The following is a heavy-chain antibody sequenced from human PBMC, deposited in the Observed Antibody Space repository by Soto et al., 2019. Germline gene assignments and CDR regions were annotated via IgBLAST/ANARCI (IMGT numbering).Heavy chain of an antibody. V-gene: IGHV4-31*01. Sequence: QVQLQESGPGLVKPSQTLSLTCTVSGCPINSNNYYWSWIRQHPGKGLEWIGYIHHSGSSFYYPSLKSLGPISADTSKNPFSRRLRSVTAAETAVYYCAREGRWRSSSYWYWFDPWGQGTLVTVSS. CDR1: GCPINSNNYY. J-gene: IGHJ5*02. CDR3: AREGRWRSSSYWYWFDP. D-gene: IGHD6-19*01. CDR2: IHHSGSS.